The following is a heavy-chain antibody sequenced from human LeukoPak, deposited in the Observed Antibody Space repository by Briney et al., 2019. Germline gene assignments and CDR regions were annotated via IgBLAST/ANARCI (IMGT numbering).Heavy chain of an antibody. CDR1: GGSISSSSYY. Sequence: PSETLSLTCTVSGGSISSSSYYWGWIRQPPGKGLEWIGSIYYSGSTYYNPSLKSRVTISVDTSKNQFSLKLSSVTAAYTAVYYCAVIRNYYYYYGMDVWGQGTTVTVSS. J-gene: IGHJ6*02. CDR2: IYYSGST. CDR3: AVIRNYYYYYGMDV. V-gene: IGHV4-39*01. D-gene: IGHD3-10*01.